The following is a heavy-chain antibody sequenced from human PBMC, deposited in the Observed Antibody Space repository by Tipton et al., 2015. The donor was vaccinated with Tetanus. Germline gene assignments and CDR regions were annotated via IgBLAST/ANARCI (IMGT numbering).Heavy chain of an antibody. CDR2: INPLGGNM. CDR1: GYTFTNYF. CDR3: ATKTIFGRGIVIPGHFDL. D-gene: IGHD3-16*02. V-gene: IGHV1-46*03. Sequence: QVQLVQSGAEVKKPGASVKVSCRASGYTFTNYFMHWIRQAPGQGLEWMGKINPLGGNMRNSQKFQDRVTMTVDTSTKTVYMELNSLKYEDTAMYYCATKTIFGRGIVIPGHFDLWGQGTMVTVSS. J-gene: IGHJ3*01.